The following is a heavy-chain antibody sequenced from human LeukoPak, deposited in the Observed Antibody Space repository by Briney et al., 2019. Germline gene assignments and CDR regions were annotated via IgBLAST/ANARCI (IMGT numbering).Heavy chain of an antibody. CDR2: INSDGSTI. J-gene: IGHJ4*02. CDR3: ARDLTGLVHDY. CDR1: GFSFSIYW. Sequence: PGGSLRLSCAASGFSFSIYWMHWVRQAPGKGLVWVSRINSDGSTITYADSVKGRFTISRDDAKNTLYLQMNSLRAEDTAVYYCARDLTGLVHDYWGQGTLVTVSS. V-gene: IGHV3-74*01. D-gene: IGHD3/OR15-3a*01.